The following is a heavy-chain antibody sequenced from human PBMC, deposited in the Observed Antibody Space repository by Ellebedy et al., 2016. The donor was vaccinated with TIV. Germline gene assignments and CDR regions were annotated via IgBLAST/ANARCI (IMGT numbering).Heavy chain of an antibody. CDR1: GGSISSYY. CDR3: ARVAITAAVGGGFFDL. Sequence: MPGGSLRLSCTVSGGSISSYYWSWIRQPPGKGLEWIGEINHSGSTNYNPSLKSRVTISVDTSKNQISLTLMSSVSAADTAVYYCARVAITAAVGGGFFDLWGRGTLVTVSS. D-gene: IGHD6-13*01. CDR2: INHSGST. V-gene: IGHV4-34*01. J-gene: IGHJ2*01.